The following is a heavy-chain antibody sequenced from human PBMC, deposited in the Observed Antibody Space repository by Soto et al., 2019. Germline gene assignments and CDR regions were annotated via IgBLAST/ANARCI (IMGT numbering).Heavy chain of an antibody. Sequence: SETLSLTCTVSGGSISSGDYYWSWIRQPPGKGLEWIGYTYYSGSTYYNPSLKSRVTISVDTSKNQFSLKLSSVTAADTAVYYCARVMAYYYGSGSYYTANYFDYWGQGTLVTVSS. CDR3: ARVMAYYYGSGSYYTANYFDY. CDR2: TYYSGST. J-gene: IGHJ4*02. V-gene: IGHV4-30-4*01. CDR1: GGSISSGDYY. D-gene: IGHD3-10*01.